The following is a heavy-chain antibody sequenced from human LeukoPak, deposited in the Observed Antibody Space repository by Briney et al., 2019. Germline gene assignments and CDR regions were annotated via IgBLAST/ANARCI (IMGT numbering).Heavy chain of an antibody. J-gene: IGHJ6*02. CDR3: AKVAMGKAAAGAYSYYGMDV. D-gene: IGHD6-13*01. CDR1: GFTFSSYA. V-gene: IGHV3-23*01. Sequence: GGSLRLSCAASGFTFSSYAMSWVRQAPGKGLEWVSAISGSGGSTYYADSVKGRFTISRDNSKNTLYLQMNSLRAEDTAVYYCAKVAMGKAAAGAYSYYGMDVWGQGTTVTVSS. CDR2: ISGSGGST.